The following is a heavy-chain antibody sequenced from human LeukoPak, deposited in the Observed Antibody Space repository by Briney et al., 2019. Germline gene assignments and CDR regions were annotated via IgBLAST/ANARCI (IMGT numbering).Heavy chain of an antibody. D-gene: IGHD1-1*01. CDR2: IKQDGSEK. V-gene: IGHV3-7*01. CDR3: ARDKLSNYYYMDV. Sequence: GGSLRLSCAASGFTFSSYSMNWVRQAPGKGLEWVANIKQDGSEKYYVDSVKGRFTISRDNAKNSLYLQMNSLRAEDTAVYYCARDKLSNYYYMDVWGKGTTVTVSS. J-gene: IGHJ6*03. CDR1: GFTFSSYS.